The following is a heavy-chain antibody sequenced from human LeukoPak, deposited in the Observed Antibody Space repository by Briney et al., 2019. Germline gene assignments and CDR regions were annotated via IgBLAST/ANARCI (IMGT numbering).Heavy chain of an antibody. Sequence: PGGSLRLSCAASGFTFSSYGMHWVRQAPGKGLEWVAVISYDGSNKYYADSVKGRFTISRDNSKNTLYLQMNSLRAEDTAVYHCAKEGYSYFFDYWGQGTLVTVSS. J-gene: IGHJ4*02. V-gene: IGHV3-30*18. CDR2: ISYDGSNK. CDR3: AKEGYSYFFDY. CDR1: GFTFSSYG. D-gene: IGHD5-18*01.